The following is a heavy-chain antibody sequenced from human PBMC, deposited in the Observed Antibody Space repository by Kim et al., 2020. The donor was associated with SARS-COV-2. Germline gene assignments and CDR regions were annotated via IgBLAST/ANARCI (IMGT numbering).Heavy chain of an antibody. CDR2: IRSKAYGGTT. J-gene: IGHJ6*02. CDR3: TRDLTSQLWLKGGLYYYYYGMDV. CDR1: GFTFGDYA. Sequence: GGSLRLSCTASGFTFGDYAMSWFRQAPGKGLEWVGFIRSKAYGGTTEYAASVKGRFTISRDDSKSIAYLQMNSLKTEDTAVYYCTRDLTSQLWLKGGLYYYYYGMDVWGQGTTVTVSS. D-gene: IGHD5-18*01. V-gene: IGHV3-49*03.